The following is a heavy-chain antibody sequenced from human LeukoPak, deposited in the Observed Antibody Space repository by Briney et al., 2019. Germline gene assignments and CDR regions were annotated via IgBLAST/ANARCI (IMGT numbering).Heavy chain of an antibody. J-gene: IGHJ4*02. CDR2: IKQDGSAK. CDR3: ARRYFDS. CDR1: GFTFSDYW. V-gene: IGHV3-7*03. Sequence: GGSLRLSCAASGFTFSDYWMHWVRQAPGKGLEWVANIKQDGSAKYYVGSVKGRFTISRDNAKNPLYLQMNSLRAEDTAVYYCARRYFDSWGQGTLVTVSS.